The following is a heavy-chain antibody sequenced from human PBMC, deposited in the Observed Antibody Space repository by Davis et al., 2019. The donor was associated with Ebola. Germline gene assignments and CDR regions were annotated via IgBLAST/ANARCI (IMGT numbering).Heavy chain of an antibody. Sequence: PSETLSLTCTVSGGSVSSGSYYWSWIRQPPGKGLEWIGYIYYSGSTNYNPSLKSRVTISVDTSKNQFSLKLSSVTAADTAVYYCATVAAAAHFDYWGQETLVTVSS. CDR1: GGSVSSGSYY. J-gene: IGHJ4*02. V-gene: IGHV4-61*01. CDR2: IYYSGST. CDR3: ATVAAAAHFDY. D-gene: IGHD6-13*01.